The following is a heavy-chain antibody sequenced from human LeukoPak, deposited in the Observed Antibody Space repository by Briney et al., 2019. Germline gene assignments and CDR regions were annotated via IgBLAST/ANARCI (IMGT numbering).Heavy chain of an antibody. CDR3: ARVQEGGY. V-gene: IGHV3-30-3*01. CDR1: GFTFSSYA. D-gene: IGHD3-16*01. Sequence: GGSLRLSCAASGFTFSSYAMHWVRQAPGKGLEWVAVISYDGSNKYYADSVKGRFTISRDNSKNTVYLQMNSLRAEDTAVYYCARVQEGGYWGQGTLVTVSS. CDR2: ISYDGSNK. J-gene: IGHJ4*02.